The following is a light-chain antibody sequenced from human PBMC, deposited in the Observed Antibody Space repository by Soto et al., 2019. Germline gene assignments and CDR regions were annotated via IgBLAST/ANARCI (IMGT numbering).Light chain of an antibody. CDR2: AAS. CDR1: RDIGSD. Sequence: AIQMTHSPSSLSASVGDRVTITFRASRDIGSDLSSYQQKPGKAPTLLIYAASNLQSGVPSRFRGSRSGTEFTLTVSSLQPEDFATYYCLKDHDDSWTFGQGTKVDIK. V-gene: IGKV1-6*01. J-gene: IGKJ1*01. CDR3: LKDHDDSWT.